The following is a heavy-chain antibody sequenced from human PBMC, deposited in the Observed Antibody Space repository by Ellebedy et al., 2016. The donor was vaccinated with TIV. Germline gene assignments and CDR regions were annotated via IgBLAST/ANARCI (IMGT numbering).Heavy chain of an antibody. V-gene: IGHV4-31*01. Sequence: MPSETLSLTCTVSGGSVSSDNYYWNWFRRHPGKGLEWIGYIFYTWSTYYNPSLKSLVTISADTSKNQFFLRLTSVTAADTAVYYCARGVAVAVTFYFDYWGQGTLVTVSS. J-gene: IGHJ4*02. D-gene: IGHD6-19*01. CDR2: IFYTWST. CDR3: ARGVAVAVTFYFDY. CDR1: GGSVSSDNYY.